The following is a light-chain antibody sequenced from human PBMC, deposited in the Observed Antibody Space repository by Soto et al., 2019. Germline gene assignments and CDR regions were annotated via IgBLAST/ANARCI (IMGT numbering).Light chain of an antibody. CDR1: QSVNTN. CDR3: QHYKSWPPPWT. Sequence: EILMTQSPATLSVSPGERAALSCRASQSVNTNLAWYQQRPGQAPRLLIYGASNRATGIPARFSGSGSGTEFTLIISSLQPEDFAIYYCQHYKSWPPPWTFGQGTKVDIK. J-gene: IGKJ1*01. CDR2: GAS. V-gene: IGKV3-15*01.